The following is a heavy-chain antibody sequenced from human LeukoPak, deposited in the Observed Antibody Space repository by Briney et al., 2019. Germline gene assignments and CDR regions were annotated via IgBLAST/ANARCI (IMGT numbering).Heavy chain of an antibody. CDR2: IRYDGSNK. V-gene: IGHV3-30*02. D-gene: IGHD5-12*01. CDR3: AKDAKGYSGYDAFSYYFDY. J-gene: IGHJ4*02. CDR1: GITFSSYG. Sequence: AGGSLRLSCAASGITFSSYGRHWVRQAPGKGLEWVAFIRYDGSNKYYADSVKGGLTIPRDNSKNTLYLQMNSLRAEDTAVYYCAKDAKGYSGYDAFSYYFDYWGQGTLVTVSS.